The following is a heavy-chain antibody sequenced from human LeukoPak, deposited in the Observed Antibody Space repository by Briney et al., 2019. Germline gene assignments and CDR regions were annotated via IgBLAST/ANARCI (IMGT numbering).Heavy chain of an antibody. V-gene: IGHV3-49*03. CDR2: IRGKAYGGTT. CDR1: GFTFGDYA. D-gene: IGHD6-19*01. J-gene: IGHJ5*02. Sequence: GGSLILSCTASGFTFGDYAMSWFRQAPGKGLEWVGFIRGKAYGGTTEYAASVKGRFTISRDDSKSIAYLQMNSLKTEDTAVYYCIRDSVLRGWYRPSWFDPWGQGTLVTVSS. CDR3: IRDSVLRGWYRPSWFDP.